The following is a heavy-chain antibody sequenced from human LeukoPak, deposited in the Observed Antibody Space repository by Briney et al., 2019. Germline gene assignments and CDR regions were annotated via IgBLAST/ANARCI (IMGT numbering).Heavy chain of an antibody. CDR2: INHSGST. D-gene: IGHD6-13*01. CDR1: GGSFSGYY. J-gene: IGHJ5*02. CDR3: ARELGGSSWLDP. V-gene: IGHV4-34*01. Sequence: SETLSLTCAVYGGSFSGYYWSWIRQPPGKGLEWIGEINHSGSTNYNPSLKSRVTISVDTSKNQFSLKLNSVTAADTAVFYCARELGGSSWLDPWGQGILVTVSS.